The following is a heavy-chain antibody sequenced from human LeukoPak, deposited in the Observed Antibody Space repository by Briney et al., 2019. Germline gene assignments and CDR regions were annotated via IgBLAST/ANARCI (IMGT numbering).Heavy chain of an antibody. V-gene: IGHV4-30-4*01. CDR3: ARAPNYYDSSGYYLYAFDI. J-gene: IGHJ3*02. Sequence: SQTLSLTCTVSGGSISSGDYYWSWIRQPPGKGLEWIGYIYYSGSTYCNPSLKSRVTISVDTSKNQFSLKLSSVTAADTAVYYCARAPNYYDSSGYYLYAFDIWGQGTMVTVSS. D-gene: IGHD3-22*01. CDR1: GGSISSGDYY. CDR2: IYYSGST.